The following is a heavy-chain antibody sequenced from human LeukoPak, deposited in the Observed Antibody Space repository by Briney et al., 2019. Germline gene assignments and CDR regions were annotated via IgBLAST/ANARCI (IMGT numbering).Heavy chain of an antibody. CDR1: GGSISSYY. V-gene: IGHV4-59*12. J-gene: IGHJ5*02. CDR2: IYYSGST. D-gene: IGHD3-10*01. Sequence: SETLSLTCTVSGGSISSYYWSWIRQPPGKGLEWIGYIYYSGSTNYNPSLKSRVTISVDTSKNQFSLTLSSVTAADTAVYSCARGLRGDIPPSYNSFDPWGPKTLVTVSS. CDR3: ARGLRGDIPPSYNSFDP.